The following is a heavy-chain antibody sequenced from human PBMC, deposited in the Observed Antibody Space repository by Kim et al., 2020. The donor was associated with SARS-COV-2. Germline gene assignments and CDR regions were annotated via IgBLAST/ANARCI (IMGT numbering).Heavy chain of an antibody. J-gene: IGHJ4*02. CDR2: SYT. V-gene: IGHV5-10-1*01. D-gene: IGHD1-26*01. CDR3: ARDLGAKDY. Sequence: SYTNYSPSFQGHVTISADKSISTAYLQWSSLKASHTAMYYCARDLGAKDYWGQGTLVTVSS.